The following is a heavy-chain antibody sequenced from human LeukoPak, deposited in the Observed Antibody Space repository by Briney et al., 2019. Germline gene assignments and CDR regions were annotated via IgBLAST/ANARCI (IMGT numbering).Heavy chain of an antibody. D-gene: IGHD3-10*02. CDR1: GFTFSSYS. CDR2: ISSSSYI. V-gene: IGHV3-21*01. CDR3: AELGITMIGGV. J-gene: IGHJ6*04. Sequence: PGGSLRLSCAASGFTFSSYSMNWVRQAPGKGLEWVSSISSSSYIYYADSVKGRFTISRDNAKNSLYLQMNSLRAEDTAVYYCAELGITMIGGVWGKGTTVTISS.